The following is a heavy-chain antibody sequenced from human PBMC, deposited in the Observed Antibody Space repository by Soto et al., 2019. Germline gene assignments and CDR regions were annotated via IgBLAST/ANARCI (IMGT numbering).Heavy chain of an antibody. CDR3: ARRPSGYDSTFDN. V-gene: IGHV4-59*08. Sequence: QVQLQESGPGLVKPSETLSLTCTVSGGSISSNYWSWIRQPPGKGLEWIGYIFYSGSTNYNPSLKCRVTISVDTSKNQFSLKLSSVTAADTAVYYCARRPSGYDSTFDNWGQGTLVTVSS. CDR2: IFYSGST. D-gene: IGHD5-12*01. CDR1: GGSISSNY. J-gene: IGHJ4*02.